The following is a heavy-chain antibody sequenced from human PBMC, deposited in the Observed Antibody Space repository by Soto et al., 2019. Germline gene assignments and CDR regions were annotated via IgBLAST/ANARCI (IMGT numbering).Heavy chain of an antibody. CDR3: AREVPYYYGSGSYYFDY. D-gene: IGHD3-10*01. CDR1: GFTFSSYA. CDR2: ISYDGSNK. J-gene: IGHJ4*02. Sequence: GGSLRLSCAASGFTFSSYAMHWVRQAPGKGLEWVAVISYDGSNKYYADSVKGRFTISRDNSKNTLYLQMNSLRAEDTAVYYCAREVPYYYGSGSYYFDYWGQGTLVTVSS. V-gene: IGHV3-30-3*01.